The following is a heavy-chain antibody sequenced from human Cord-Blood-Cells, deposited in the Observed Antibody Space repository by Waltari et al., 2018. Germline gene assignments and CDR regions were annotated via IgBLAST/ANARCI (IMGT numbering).Heavy chain of an antibody. CDR1: GCTFSSYA. CDR3: ARGEMYSSSHWFDP. D-gene: IGHD6-6*01. V-gene: IGHV1-69*06. J-gene: IGHJ5*02. CDR2: IIPIFGTA. Sequence: GAAVKKPASPVKVSCKASGCTFSSYAISWLRQAPGQGLEWMGGIIPIFGTANYAQKFQGRVTITADKTTSTAYMELSSLRSEDTAVYYCARGEMYSSSHWFDPWGQGTLVTVSS.